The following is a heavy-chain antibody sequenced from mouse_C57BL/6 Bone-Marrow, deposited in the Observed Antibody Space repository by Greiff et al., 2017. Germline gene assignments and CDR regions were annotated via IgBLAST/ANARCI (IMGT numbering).Heavy chain of an antibody. Sequence: QVQLQQSGAELVRPGASVKLSCKASGYTFTDYYINWVKQRPGQGLEWIARIYPGSGNSYYNEKFKGKATLTAEKSSSTDYMQLSSLTSEDSAVYFCSRSSNYPWFAYWGQGTLGTVSA. V-gene: IGHV1-76*01. CDR1: GYTFTDYY. CDR3: SRSSNYPWFAY. J-gene: IGHJ3*01. CDR2: IYPGSGNS. D-gene: IGHD2-5*01.